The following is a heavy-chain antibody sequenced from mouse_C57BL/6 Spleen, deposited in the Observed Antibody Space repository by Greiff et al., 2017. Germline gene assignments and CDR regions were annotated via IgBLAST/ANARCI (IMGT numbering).Heavy chain of an antibody. V-gene: IGHV2-2*01. J-gene: IGHJ4*01. Sequence: QVQLKESGPGLVQPSQSLSITCTVSGFSLTSYGVHWVRQSPGKGLEWLGVIWSGGSTDYNAAFISRLSISKDNSKSQVFFQMNSLQADDTARYYCARSLWFRLAMDYWGQGTSVTVSS. CDR3: ARSLWFRLAMDY. CDR1: GFSLTSYG. CDR2: IWSGGST. D-gene: IGHD2-2*01.